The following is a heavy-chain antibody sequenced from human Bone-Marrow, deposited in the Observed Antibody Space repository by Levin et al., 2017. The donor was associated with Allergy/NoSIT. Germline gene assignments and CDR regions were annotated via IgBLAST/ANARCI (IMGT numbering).Heavy chain of an antibody. J-gene: IGHJ4*02. CDR3: ARDLLAVYSDTLTGKGFYFDY. CDR2: ISTYNGDT. Sequence: ASVKVSCKTSGYTFTTYGISWVRQAPGQGLEWMGWISTYNGDTKYTQQFQGRVTMTTDTSTRTAFMELRGLRPDDTAVYYCARDLLAVYSDTLTGKGFYFDYWGQGTLVTVSS. D-gene: IGHD3-9*01. V-gene: IGHV1-18*01. CDR1: GYTFTTYG.